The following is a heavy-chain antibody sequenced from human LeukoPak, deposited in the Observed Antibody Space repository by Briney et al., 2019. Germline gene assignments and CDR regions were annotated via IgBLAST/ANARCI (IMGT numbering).Heavy chain of an antibody. CDR2: ISETGGVT. D-gene: IGHD6-6*01. CDR3: ARDSSHYLGSSDY. Sequence: GGSLRLSCVVSGFSFGSYPMSWVRQAPGKGLEWVSVISETGGVTHYADSMKGRFTISRDNIKNTLNLQMNSLRAEDTAIYYCARDSSHYLGSSDYWGQGTLVTISS. CDR1: GFSFGSYP. V-gene: IGHV3-23*01. J-gene: IGHJ4*02.